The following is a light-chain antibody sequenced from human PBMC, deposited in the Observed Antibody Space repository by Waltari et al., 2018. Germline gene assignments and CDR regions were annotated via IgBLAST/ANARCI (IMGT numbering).Light chain of an antibody. Sequence: SYELTQPPSVSVSPGQPASITCSGDKLGDTYACWYQQKPGQSPVLVIYQDSKRPSGIPARFSGSNSGNTATLTISGTQAMDEADYYCQAWDSSLVVFGGGTKLTVL. J-gene: IGLJ2*01. CDR3: QAWDSSLVV. CDR2: QDS. V-gene: IGLV3-1*01. CDR1: KLGDTY.